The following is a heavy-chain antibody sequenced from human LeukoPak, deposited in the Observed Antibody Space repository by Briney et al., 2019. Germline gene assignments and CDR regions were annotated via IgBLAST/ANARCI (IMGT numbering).Heavy chain of an antibody. D-gene: IGHD2-2*01. CDR2: INPNSGGT. V-gene: IGHV1-2*02. Sequence: GASVKVSCKASGYTFTGYYMHRVRQAPGQGLEWMGWINPNSGGTNYAQKFQGRVTMTRDTSISTAYMELSRLRSDDTAVYYCARGTPVVPAAVFDYWGQGTLVTVSS. CDR1: GYTFTGYY. CDR3: ARGTPVVPAAVFDY. J-gene: IGHJ4*02.